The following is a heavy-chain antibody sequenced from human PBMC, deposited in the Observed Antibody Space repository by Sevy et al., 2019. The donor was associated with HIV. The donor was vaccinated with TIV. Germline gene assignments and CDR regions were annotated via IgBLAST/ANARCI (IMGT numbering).Heavy chain of an antibody. CDR3: TRDGGGDYFDY. V-gene: IGHV3-30*04. CDR1: AFTFRRYA. D-gene: IGHD2-15*01. CDR2: ISYDGGKT. Sequence: GGSLRLSCAASAFTFRRYAMHWVRQAPGQGLESVAVISYDGGKTYHADSVKGRFTISRDNSENTLYLQMNSLRAEDTAVYYCTRDGGGDYFDYWGLGTLVTVSS. J-gene: IGHJ4*02.